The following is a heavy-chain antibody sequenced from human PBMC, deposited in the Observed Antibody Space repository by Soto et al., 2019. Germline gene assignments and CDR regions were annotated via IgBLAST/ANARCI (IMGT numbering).Heavy chain of an antibody. V-gene: IGHV3-33*01. J-gene: IGHJ6*02. Sequence: GGSLRLSCGASGFTFSSYGMHWVRQAPGKGLEWVAVIWYDGSNKYYADSVKGRFTISRDNSKNTLYLQMNSLRAEDTAVYYCARDRRGMDVWGQGTTVTVSS. CDR2: IWYDGSNK. CDR3: ARDRRGMDV. CDR1: GFTFSSYG.